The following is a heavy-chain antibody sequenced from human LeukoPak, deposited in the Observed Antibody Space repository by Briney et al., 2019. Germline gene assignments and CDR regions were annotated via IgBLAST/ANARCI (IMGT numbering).Heavy chain of an antibody. CDR1: GFTFSSYT. Sequence: PGGSLRLSCAASGFTFSSYTMNWIRQAPGKGLEWISFINTKSKAIYYADSVKGRFTISRDNARTSLYLQMNSLRVEDTGVYYCARGDPHADLWGQGTLVTVSS. J-gene: IGHJ5*02. V-gene: IGHV3-48*04. CDR3: ARGDPHADL. CDR2: INTKSKAI.